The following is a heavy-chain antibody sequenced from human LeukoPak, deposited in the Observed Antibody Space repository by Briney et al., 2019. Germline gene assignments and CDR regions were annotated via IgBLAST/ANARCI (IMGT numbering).Heavy chain of an antibody. CDR3: ARGLSDSWSYYFDY. CDR2: IYYSGST. CDR1: GGSISSYY. Sequence: SETLSLTCTVSGGSISSYYWSWIRLPPGKGLEWIGYIYYSGSTNYNPSLKSRVTISVDTSKNQFSLKLSSVTAADTAVYYCARGLSDSWSYYFDYWGQGTLVTVSS. V-gene: IGHV4-59*01. D-gene: IGHD6-13*01. J-gene: IGHJ4*02.